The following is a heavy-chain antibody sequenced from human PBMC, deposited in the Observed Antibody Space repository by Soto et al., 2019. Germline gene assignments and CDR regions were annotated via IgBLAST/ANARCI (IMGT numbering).Heavy chain of an antibody. J-gene: IGHJ4*02. Sequence: AGGSLRLSCAASGFTFSSYGMHWVRQAPGKGLEWVAVISYDGSNKYYADSVKGRFTISRDNSKNTLYLQMNSLRAEDTAVYYCAKDILGWDIGLIVDWGQGTLVTVSS. D-gene: IGHD5-12*01. CDR3: AKDILGWDIGLIVD. CDR2: ISYDGSNK. CDR1: GFTFSSYG. V-gene: IGHV3-30*18.